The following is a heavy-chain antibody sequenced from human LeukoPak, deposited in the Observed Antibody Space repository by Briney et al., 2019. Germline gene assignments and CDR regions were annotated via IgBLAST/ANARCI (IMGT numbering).Heavy chain of an antibody. CDR2: IIPILGIA. CDR3: ARRCSSTSCYNTPYYYYGMDV. V-gene: IGHV1-69*04. D-gene: IGHD2-2*01. J-gene: IGHJ6*02. CDR1: GGTFSSYA. Sequence: SVKVSCKASGGTFSSYAISWVRQAPGQGLEWMGRIIPILGIANYAQKFQGRVTITADKSTSTAYMELSSLRSEDTAVYYCARRCSSTSCYNTPYYYYGMDVWGQGTTVTVSS.